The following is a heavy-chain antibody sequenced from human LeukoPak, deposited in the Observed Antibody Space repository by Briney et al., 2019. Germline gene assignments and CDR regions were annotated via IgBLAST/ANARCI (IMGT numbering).Heavy chain of an antibody. CDR1: GGTFSSYA. J-gene: IGHJ4*02. CDR2: INPNSGGT. CDR3: ARDYSFDY. Sequence: GASVKVSCKASGGTFSSYAISWVRQAPGQGLEWMGWINPNSGGTNYAQKFQGRVTMTRDTSISTAYMELSRLRSDDTAVYYCARDYSFDYWGQGTLVTVSS. D-gene: IGHD2-15*01. V-gene: IGHV1-2*02.